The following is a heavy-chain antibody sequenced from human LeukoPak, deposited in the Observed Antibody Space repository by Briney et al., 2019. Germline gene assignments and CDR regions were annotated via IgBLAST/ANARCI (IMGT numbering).Heavy chain of an antibody. J-gene: IGHJ6*02. V-gene: IGHV3-23*01. CDR3: SKVQGSSWYDIFGLDV. Sequence: GSLRLSCAASGFTFAMSWVRQAPGKGLEWVSVISGSGVSTYHADSVKGRFTISRDNSKNTLYLQMNSLRAEDTAVYYCSKVQGSSWYDIFGLDVWGQGTTVTVSS. D-gene: IGHD6-13*01. CDR1: GFTFA. CDR2: ISGSGVST.